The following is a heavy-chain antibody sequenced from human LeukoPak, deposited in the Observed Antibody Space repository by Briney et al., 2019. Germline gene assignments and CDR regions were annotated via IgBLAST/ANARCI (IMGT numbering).Heavy chain of an antibody. CDR2: ISAYNGNT. CDR3: ARDRYCDSRADDAFDI. D-gene: IGHD3-22*01. Sequence: GASVKVSCKASGYTFTSYGISWVRQAPGQGLEWMGWISAYNGNTNYAQKLQGRVTMTTDTSTSTAYMELRSLRSDDTAVYYCARDRYCDSRADDAFDILGQGTMVTVSS. CDR1: GYTFTSYG. J-gene: IGHJ3*02. V-gene: IGHV1-18*01.